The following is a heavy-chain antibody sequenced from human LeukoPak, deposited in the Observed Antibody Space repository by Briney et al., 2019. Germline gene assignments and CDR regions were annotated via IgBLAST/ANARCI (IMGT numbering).Heavy chain of an antibody. CDR3: ARDGSGSYYYYYYMDV. J-gene: IGHJ6*03. V-gene: IGHV3-7*01. CDR2: IKQDGSEK. Sequence: GGSLRLSCAASELTFSDYCMTWVRQAPGKGLEWVANIKQDGSEKYYVDSVKGRFTISRDNAKNSLYLQMNSLRAEDTAVYYCARDGSGSYYYYYYMDVWGKGTTVTVSS. D-gene: IGHD3-10*01. CDR1: ELTFSDYC.